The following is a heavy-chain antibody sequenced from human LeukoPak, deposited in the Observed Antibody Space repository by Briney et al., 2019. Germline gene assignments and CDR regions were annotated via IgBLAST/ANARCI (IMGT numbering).Heavy chain of an antibody. Sequence: PSETLSLTCAVYGGSFSGYYWSWIRQPPGKGLEWIEEINHSGSTNYNPSLKSRVTISVDTSKNQFSLKLSSVTAADTAVYYCARAWYYYDSSGYYPFDYWGQGTLVTVSS. CDR1: GGSFSGYY. J-gene: IGHJ4*02. CDR2: INHSGST. D-gene: IGHD3-22*01. CDR3: ARAWYYYDSSGYYPFDY. V-gene: IGHV4-34*01.